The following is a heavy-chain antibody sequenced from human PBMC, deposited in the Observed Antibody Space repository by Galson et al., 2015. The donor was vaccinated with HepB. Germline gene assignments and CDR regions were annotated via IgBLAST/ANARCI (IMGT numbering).Heavy chain of an antibody. CDR2: ISAYNGNT. J-gene: IGHJ3*02. Sequence: SVKVSCKASGYTFTSYGISWVRQAPGQGLEWMGWISAYNGNTNYAQKLQGRVTMTTDTSTSTAYMELRSLRSDDTAVYYCARFFNRETQYYFDTTVYLNAFDIWGQGTMVTASS. D-gene: IGHD3-22*01. CDR3: ARFFNRETQYYFDTTVYLNAFDI. V-gene: IGHV1-18*01. CDR1: GYTFTSYG.